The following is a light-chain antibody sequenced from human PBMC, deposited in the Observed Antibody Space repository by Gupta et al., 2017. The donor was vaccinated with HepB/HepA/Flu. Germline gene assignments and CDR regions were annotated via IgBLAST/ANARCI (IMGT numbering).Light chain of an antibody. CDR3: MQSLRALT. CDR2: LGS. CDR1: QSLVHSNGQTY. Sequence: DIVMTQSPVSLPVTPGEPASISCRSSQSLVHSNGQTYLDWYLQKPGQSPQLLIYLGSNRASGVPDRFSGSGSGTDFTLRISRVEAEDVGVYYCMQSLRALTFGGGTKVEIK. V-gene: IGKV2-28*01. J-gene: IGKJ4*01.